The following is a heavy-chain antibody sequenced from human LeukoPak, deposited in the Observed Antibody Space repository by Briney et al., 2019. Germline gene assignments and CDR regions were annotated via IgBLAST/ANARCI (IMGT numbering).Heavy chain of an antibody. Sequence: ASVKVSCKASGYTFTGYYMHWVRQAPGQGLEWMGWINPNSGDTNYAQKFQGRVTMTRDTSISTAYMELSRLRSDDTAVYYCARVPYCSSTSCYGNYYYYYMDVWGKGTTVTVSS. D-gene: IGHD2-2*01. CDR2: INPNSGDT. J-gene: IGHJ6*03. CDR3: ARVPYCSSTSCYGNYYYYYMDV. V-gene: IGHV1-2*02. CDR1: GYTFTGYY.